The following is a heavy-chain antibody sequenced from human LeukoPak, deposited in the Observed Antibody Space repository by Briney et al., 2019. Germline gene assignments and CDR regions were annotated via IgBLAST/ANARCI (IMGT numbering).Heavy chain of an antibody. Sequence: SETLSLTCAVYGGSFSGYYWSWIRQPPGKGLEWIGEINHSGSTNYNPSLKSRVTTSVDTSKNQFSLKLSSVTAADTAVYYCARGRSGFWSGYDYYMDVWGKGTTVTVSS. J-gene: IGHJ6*03. D-gene: IGHD3-3*01. CDR2: INHSGST. CDR1: GGSFSGYY. CDR3: ARGRSGFWSGYDYYMDV. V-gene: IGHV4-34*01.